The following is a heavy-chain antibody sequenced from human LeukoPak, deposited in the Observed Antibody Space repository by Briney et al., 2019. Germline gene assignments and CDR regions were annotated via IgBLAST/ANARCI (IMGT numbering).Heavy chain of an antibody. J-gene: IGHJ4*02. CDR3: AQEDYYDSSAYLGH. V-gene: IGHV3-21*01. D-gene: IGHD3-22*01. CDR2: ISSSSSYI. CDR1: GFTFSS. Sequence: GGSLRLSCAASGFTFSSMNWVRQAPGKGLEWVSSISSSSSYIYYADSVKGRFTISRDNAKNSLYLQMNSLRGEDSAVYYCAQEDYYDSSAYLGHWGQGTLVTVSS.